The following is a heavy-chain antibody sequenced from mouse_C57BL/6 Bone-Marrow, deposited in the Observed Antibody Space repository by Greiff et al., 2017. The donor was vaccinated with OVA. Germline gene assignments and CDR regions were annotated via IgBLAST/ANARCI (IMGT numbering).Heavy chain of an antibody. D-gene: IGHD2-4*01. CDR3: ARPGDYDGDWFAY. CDR1: GYTFTTYP. CDR2: FHPYNDDT. Sequence: VQLQQSGAELVKPGASVKMSCKASGYTFTTYPIEWMKQNHGKSLEWIGNFHPYNDDTKYNEKFKGKATLTVEKSSSTVYLELSRLTSDDSAVYYGARPGDYDGDWFAYWGQGTLVTVSA. J-gene: IGHJ3*01. V-gene: IGHV1-47*01.